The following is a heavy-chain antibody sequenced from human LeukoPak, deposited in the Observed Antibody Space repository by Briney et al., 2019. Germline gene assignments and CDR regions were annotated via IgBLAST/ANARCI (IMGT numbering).Heavy chain of an antibody. Sequence: PGGSLRLSCAASGFTFSSYAMSWVRQAPGKGLEWVSAISGSGGSTYYADSMKGRFTISRDNAKNSLYLQMNSLRAEDTAVYYCARAYQLLNWFDPWGQGTLVTVSS. CDR3: ARAYQLLNWFDP. CDR1: GFTFSSYA. D-gene: IGHD2-2*01. J-gene: IGHJ5*02. CDR2: ISGSGGST. V-gene: IGHV3-23*01.